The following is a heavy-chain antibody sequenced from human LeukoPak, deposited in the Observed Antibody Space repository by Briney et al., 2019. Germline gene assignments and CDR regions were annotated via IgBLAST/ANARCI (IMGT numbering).Heavy chain of an antibody. J-gene: IGHJ6*03. CDR2: ISSSGSTI. D-gene: IGHD7-27*01. V-gene: IGHV3-11*01. CDR3: ARRFDWGSDYYYYYMDV. CDR1: GFTFSDYY. Sequence: GGSPRLSCAVSGFTFSDYYMSWIRQAPGKGLEWVSYISSSGSTIYYADSVKGLFTISRDNAKNSLYLQMNSLRAEDTAVYYCARRFDWGSDYYYYYMDVWGKGTTVTVSS.